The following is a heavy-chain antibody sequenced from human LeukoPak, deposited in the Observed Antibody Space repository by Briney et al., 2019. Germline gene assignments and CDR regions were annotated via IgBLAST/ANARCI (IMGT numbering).Heavy chain of an antibody. J-gene: IGHJ5*02. D-gene: IGHD2-15*01. CDR3: ARARDIVVNWFDP. CDR1: GGTFSSYA. CDR2: IIPIFGTA. V-gene: IGHV1-69*05. Sequence: SVKVSCKASGGTFSSYAISWVRQAPGQGLEWMGGIIPIFGTANYAQKFQGRVTITTDESTSTAYMELSSLRSEDTAVYYCARARDIVVNWFDPWGQGTLVTVSS.